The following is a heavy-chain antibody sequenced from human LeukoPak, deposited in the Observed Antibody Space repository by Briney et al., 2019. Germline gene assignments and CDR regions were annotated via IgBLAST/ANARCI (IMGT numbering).Heavy chain of an antibody. CDR2: IYWNDDK. D-gene: IGHD6-13*01. CDR1: GFSLSTSGVG. Sequence: SGPTLVNPTQTLTLTCTFSGFSLSTSGVGVGWIRQPPGKALEWLALIYWNDDKRYSPSLKSRLTITKDTSKNQVVLTMTNMDPVDTATYYCAHRSGARDSSSWDWFDPWGQGTLVTVSS. V-gene: IGHV2-5*01. CDR3: AHRSGARDSSSWDWFDP. J-gene: IGHJ5*02.